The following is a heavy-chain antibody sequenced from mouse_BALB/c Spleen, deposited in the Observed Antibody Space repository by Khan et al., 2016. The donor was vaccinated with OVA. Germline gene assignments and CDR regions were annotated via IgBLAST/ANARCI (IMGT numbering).Heavy chain of an antibody. Sequence: QIQLVQSGPELKKPGETVKISCKASGYTFTNYGMNWVKQSPGKALKWMGWINTYTGEPTYADDFKGRFAFSLETSASTAYLQINNPKNEDTATYFGARPPYFSYTLDYWGQGTSVTVSS. D-gene: IGHD2-10*01. J-gene: IGHJ4*01. CDR2: INTYTGEP. V-gene: IGHV9-3-1*01. CDR3: ARPPYFSYTLDY. CDR1: GYTFTNYG.